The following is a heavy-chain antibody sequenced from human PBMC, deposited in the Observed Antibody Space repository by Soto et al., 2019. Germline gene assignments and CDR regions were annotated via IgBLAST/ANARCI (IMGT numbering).Heavy chain of an antibody. V-gene: IGHV1-18*01. Sequence: QVHLVQSGAEVKKPGASVKVSCKGSGYAFTTYGITWVRQAPGQGLEWMGWISAHNGNTNYAPKLQGRVTVTRDTCTSTACMELRSLRSDDTAVYDCARGRYGDYWGQGALVTVSS. J-gene: IGHJ4*02. D-gene: IGHD1-1*01. CDR2: ISAHNGNT. CDR1: GYAFTTYG. CDR3: ARGRYGDY.